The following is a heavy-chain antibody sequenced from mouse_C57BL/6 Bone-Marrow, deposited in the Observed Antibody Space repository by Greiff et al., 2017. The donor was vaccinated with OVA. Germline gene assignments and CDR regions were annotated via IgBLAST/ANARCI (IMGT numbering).Heavy chain of an antibody. Sequence: QVQLQQSGAELVRPGASVTLSCKASGYTFTDYEMHWVKQTPVHGLEWIGAIDPDTGGTANNQKFKGKAILTADKSSSTADLELRSLTSEDSAVYDGTRGYSDYYAVGYWGQGTSVTVTS. D-gene: IGHD2-13*01. CDR3: TRGYSDYYAVGY. V-gene: IGHV1-15*01. CDR1: GYTFTDYE. J-gene: IGHJ4*01. CDR2: IDPDTGGT.